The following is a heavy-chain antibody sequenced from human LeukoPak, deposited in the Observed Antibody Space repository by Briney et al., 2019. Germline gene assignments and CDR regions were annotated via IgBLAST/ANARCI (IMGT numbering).Heavy chain of an antibody. D-gene: IGHD5-18*01. V-gene: IGHV1-18*01. Sequence: GASVKVSCKASGYTFTSYGISWVRQAPGQGLEWMGWISAYNGNTNYAQKLQGRVTMTTDTSTSTAYMELRSLRSDDTAVYYCARFLGLWVGLGEIWRGANYYYYGMDVWGQGTTVTVSS. CDR1: GYTFTSYG. CDR2: ISAYNGNT. J-gene: IGHJ6*02. CDR3: ARFLGLWVGLGEIWRGANYYYYGMDV.